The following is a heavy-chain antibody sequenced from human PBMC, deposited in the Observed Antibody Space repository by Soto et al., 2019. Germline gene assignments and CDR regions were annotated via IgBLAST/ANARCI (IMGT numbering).Heavy chain of an antibody. CDR3: ARDSSEVAATAFFY. CDR1: GGSFSGYY. Sequence: PSETLSLTCAVYGGSFSGYYWSWIRQPPGKGLEWIGEINHSGSTNYNPSLKSRVTISVDTSKNQFSLKLSSVTAADTAVYYCARDSSEVAATAFFYWGQGTLVTVSS. J-gene: IGHJ4*02. V-gene: IGHV4-34*01. D-gene: IGHD2-15*01. CDR2: INHSGST.